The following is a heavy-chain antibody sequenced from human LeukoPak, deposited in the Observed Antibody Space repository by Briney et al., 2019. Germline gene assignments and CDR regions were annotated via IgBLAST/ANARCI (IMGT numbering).Heavy chain of an antibody. Sequence: GGSLRLSCAASGFTFSSYAIHWVRQAPGKGLEWVTVISDDGSNTYSADSVKGRFTISRDNSKNTLYLQMNSLRAEDAAVYFCARDPLAVAGAYFDYWGQGTLVTVSS. J-gene: IGHJ4*02. V-gene: IGHV3-30-3*01. CDR3: ARDPLAVAGAYFDY. D-gene: IGHD6-19*01. CDR2: ISDDGSNT. CDR1: GFTFSSYA.